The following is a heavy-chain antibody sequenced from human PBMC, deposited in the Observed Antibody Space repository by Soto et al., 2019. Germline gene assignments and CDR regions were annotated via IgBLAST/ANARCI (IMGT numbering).Heavy chain of an antibody. V-gene: IGHV4-59*08. Sequence: SETLSLTCTVSGGSISGYFWSWIRQPPGKGLEWIGYVYYSGSTKYSPSLKSRVTISVDTSKNQFSLKLNSVTAADTAVYYCARRPDFFDYWGQGTLVTVSS. J-gene: IGHJ4*02. CDR2: VYYSGST. CDR3: ARRPDFFDY. CDR1: GGSISGYF.